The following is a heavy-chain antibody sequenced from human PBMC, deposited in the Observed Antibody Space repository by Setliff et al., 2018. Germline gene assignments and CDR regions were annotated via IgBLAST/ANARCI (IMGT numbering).Heavy chain of an antibody. CDR3: AGAPQYSNFWYALSWFDP. J-gene: IGHJ5*02. V-gene: IGHV4-30-2*06. D-gene: IGHD3-3*01. Sequence: PSETLSLTCTVSGDSIMSPTYTWTWIRQLPGKGLEWIGYISRSGSTSYNSSLKSRVTISLDTSKNQFSLKLTSVTAADTAVYYCAGAPQYSNFWYALSWFDPWGQGTLVTVSS. CDR2: ISRSGST. CDR1: GDSIMSPTYT.